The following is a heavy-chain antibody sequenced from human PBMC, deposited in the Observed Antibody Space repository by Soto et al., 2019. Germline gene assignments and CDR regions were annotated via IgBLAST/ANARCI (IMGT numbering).Heavy chain of an antibody. V-gene: IGHV3-21*01. CDR3: ARGTYYYDSSGYYEALNAVDI. Sequence: EVQLVESGGGLVKPGGSLRLSCAASGFTFSSYSMNWVRQAPGKGLEWVSSISSSSSYIYYADSVKGRFTISRDNAKNSLSLQMNSLRAEDTAVYYCARGTYYYDSSGYYEALNAVDIWGQGTMGTFSS. CDR1: GFTFSSYS. D-gene: IGHD3-22*01. CDR2: ISSSSSYI. J-gene: IGHJ3*02.